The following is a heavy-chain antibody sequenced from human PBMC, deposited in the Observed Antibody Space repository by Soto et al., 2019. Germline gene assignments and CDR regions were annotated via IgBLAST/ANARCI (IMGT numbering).Heavy chain of an antibody. CDR2: IIPLFGTT. D-gene: IGHD3-10*01. CDR3: AAELGFGKLSVV. CDR1: GDTFKNCV. J-gene: IGHJ6*02. V-gene: IGHV1-69*01. Sequence: QVQVVQSGVEVRRPGSSVKVSCKASGDTFKNCVISWVRQAPGQRLEWMGGIIPLFGTTDFVQRFQGRLTITTDESTTTAYMELSRLRSEDTATYYCAAELGFGKLSVVWGQGTTVIVSS.